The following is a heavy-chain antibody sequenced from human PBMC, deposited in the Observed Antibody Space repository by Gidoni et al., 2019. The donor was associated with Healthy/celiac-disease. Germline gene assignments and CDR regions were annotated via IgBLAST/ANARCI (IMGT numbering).Heavy chain of an antibody. Sequence: EVQLVESGGGLVKPGGSLRLSCAASGFTFSNAWMSWVRQAPGKGLEWVGRIKSKTDGGTTDYAAPVKGRFTISRDDSKNTLYLQMNSLKTEDTAVYYCTTDLRRDLWFGELLPDYWGQGTLVTVSS. CDR1: GFTFSNAW. V-gene: IGHV3-15*01. CDR3: TTDLRRDLWFGELLPDY. J-gene: IGHJ4*02. CDR2: IKSKTDGGTT. D-gene: IGHD3-10*01.